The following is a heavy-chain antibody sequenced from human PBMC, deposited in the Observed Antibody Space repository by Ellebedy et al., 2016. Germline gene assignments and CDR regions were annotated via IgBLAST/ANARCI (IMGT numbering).Heavy chain of an antibody. CDR2: INPSGGST. V-gene: IGHV1-46*01. CDR3: ARGGHFYDSSGYLNMAFDI. J-gene: IGHJ3*02. CDR1: GYTFTSYY. Sequence: ASVKVSCKASGYTFTSYYMHWVRQAPGQGLEWMGIINPSGGSTSNAQKIQGRVTMTRNASIRTASMELSSLRSEDTAVYYCARGGHFYDSSGYLNMAFDIWGQGTMVTVSS. D-gene: IGHD3-22*01.